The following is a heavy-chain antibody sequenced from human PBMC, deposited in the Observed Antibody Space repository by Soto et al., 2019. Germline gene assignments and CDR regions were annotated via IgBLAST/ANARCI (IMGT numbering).Heavy chain of an antibody. Sequence: EVQLVESGGGLVQPGGSLRLSCAASGFTFSSYWMSWVRQAPGKGLEWVANIKQDGSEKYYVDSVKGRFTISRDNAKNSLYLQMNSRRAEDTAVYYCARDPSIVGADGEEYYDYYGMDVWGQGTTVTVSS. D-gene: IGHD1-26*01. V-gene: IGHV3-7*01. CDR3: ARDPSIVGADGEEYYDYYGMDV. CDR2: IKQDGSEK. CDR1: GFTFSSYW. J-gene: IGHJ6*02.